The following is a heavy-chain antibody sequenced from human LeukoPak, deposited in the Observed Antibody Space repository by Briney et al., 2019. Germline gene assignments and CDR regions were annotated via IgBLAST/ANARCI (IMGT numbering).Heavy chain of an antibody. CDR3: AKDLRLIAVAGIFDY. Sequence: GGSLRLSCAASGFTFDDYAMHWVRQAPGKGLEWVSGISWNSGSIGYADSVKGRFTISRDNAKNSLYLQMNSLSAEDTALYYCAKDLRLIAVAGIFDYWGQGTLVTVSS. D-gene: IGHD6-19*01. CDR2: ISWNSGSI. CDR1: GFTFDDYA. V-gene: IGHV3-9*01. J-gene: IGHJ4*02.